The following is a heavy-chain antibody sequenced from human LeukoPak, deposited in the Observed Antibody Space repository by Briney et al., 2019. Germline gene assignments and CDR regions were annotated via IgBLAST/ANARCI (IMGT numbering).Heavy chain of an antibody. J-gene: IGHJ3*02. V-gene: IGHV4-61*01. CDR1: GGSVSSGSYY. CDR3: AENPPGDAFDI. CDR2: IYYSGST. Sequence: SETLSLTCTVSGGSVSSGSYYWSWIRQPPGKGLEWIGYIYYSGSTNYDPSLKSRVTISVDTSKNQFSLKLSSVAAADTAVYYCAENPPGDAFDIWGQGTMVTVSS.